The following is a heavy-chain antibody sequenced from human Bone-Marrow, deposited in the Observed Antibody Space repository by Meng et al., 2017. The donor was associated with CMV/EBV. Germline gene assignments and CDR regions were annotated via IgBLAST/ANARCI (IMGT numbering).Heavy chain of an antibody. CDR2: MSYDGNYK. J-gene: IGHJ4*02. CDR1: GFTFSSYA. CDR3: ARHGYYDSCGYGGHFDY. D-gene: IGHD3-22*01. V-gene: IGHV3-30-3*01. Sequence: GESLKISCAASGFTFSSYAMHWVRQAPGKGLEWVTVMSYDGNYKYYADSVKGRFTISRDISNNTLYLQMNSLRTEDTAVYYCARHGYYDSCGYGGHFDYWGQGTLVTVSS.